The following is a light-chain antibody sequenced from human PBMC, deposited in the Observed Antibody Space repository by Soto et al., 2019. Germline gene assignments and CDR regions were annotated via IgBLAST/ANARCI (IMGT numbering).Light chain of an antibody. Sequence: EIVWTQSPGTLSLSPGERATLSCRASQSINNRYLAWYQQKPGQAPRLLIYAASSRATGIPDRFSGSGSGTDFTLTISRLEPEDFAVYYCQQFGSSPGFTFGPGTKVDIK. J-gene: IGKJ3*01. V-gene: IGKV3-20*01. CDR1: QSINNRY. CDR3: QQFGSSPGFT. CDR2: AAS.